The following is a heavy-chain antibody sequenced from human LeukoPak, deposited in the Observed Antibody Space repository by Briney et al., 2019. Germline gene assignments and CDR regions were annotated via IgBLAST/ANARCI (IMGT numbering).Heavy chain of an antibody. CDR3: ARRRTAFDAFDI. V-gene: IGHV5-51*01. J-gene: IGHJ3*02. CDR2: IYPDESDN. D-gene: IGHD2/OR15-2a*01. Sequence: GESLKISCQASGYSFPDYWIGWVRQMPGKGLEWMGVIYPDESDNRYRPSFEGQVSISADKPNTAAYLQGSRLKASDTAMYYCARRRTAFDAFDIWGERTMVTLSS. CDR1: GYSFPDYW.